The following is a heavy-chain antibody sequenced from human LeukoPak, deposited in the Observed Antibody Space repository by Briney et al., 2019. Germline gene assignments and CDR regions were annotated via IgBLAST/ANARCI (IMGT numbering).Heavy chain of an antibody. D-gene: IGHD3-3*01. J-gene: IGHJ4*02. CDR2: IYYSGST. CDR3: ARSEDDFWSTYYFDY. V-gene: IGHV4-59*01. Sequence: PSETLSLTCTVSGGSISSYYWSWIRQPPGKGLEWIGYIYYSGSTSYNPSLKSGVTISVDTSKNQFSLKLSSVTAADTAEYYCARSEDDFWSTYYFDYWGQGTLVTVSS. CDR1: GGSISSYY.